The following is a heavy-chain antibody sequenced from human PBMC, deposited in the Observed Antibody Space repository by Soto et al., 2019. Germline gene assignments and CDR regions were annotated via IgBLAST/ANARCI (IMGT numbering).Heavy chain of an antibody. CDR3: ARTDGDLDS. CDR2: TNPKSGYT. D-gene: IGHD4-17*01. CDR1: GYTFTRYD. Sequence: QVQLVQSGAEVKKPGASVKVSCKTSGYTFTRYDINWVRQAPGQGLEWMGWTNPKSGYTGSAQKFQGRIPMTRDSSISTGYMELNSLTSEDTAVYYCARTDGDLDSWGQGTLVTVSS. J-gene: IGHJ4*02. V-gene: IGHV1-8*01.